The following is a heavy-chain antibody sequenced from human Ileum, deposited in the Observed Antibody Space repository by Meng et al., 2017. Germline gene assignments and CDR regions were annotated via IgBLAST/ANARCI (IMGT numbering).Heavy chain of an antibody. D-gene: IGHD3-10*01. CDR3: AKDLDGLGGS. CDR1: RYPFTAYF. Sequence: VQAWSEVPAHGASLKVSFQTLRYPFTAYFMYWVRQAPGQGLEWMGWIDPRTGETRYRAKYQGRVTMTRDTSISTVYMEVTNLRDDDTAVYYCAKDLDGLGGSWGQGTLVTVSS. J-gene: IGHJ4*02. V-gene: IGHV1-2*02. CDR2: IDPRTGET.